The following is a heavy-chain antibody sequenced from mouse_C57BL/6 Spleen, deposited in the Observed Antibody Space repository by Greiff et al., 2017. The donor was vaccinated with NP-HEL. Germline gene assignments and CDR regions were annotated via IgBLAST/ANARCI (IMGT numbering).Heavy chain of an antibody. Sequence: QVQLQQSGAELVKPGASVKISCKASGYAFSSYWMNWVKQRPGKGLEWIGQIYPGDGDTNYNGKFKGKATLTADKSSSTAYMQLSSLTSEDSAVYFCARGGQLLRYPYWYFDVWGTGTTVTVSS. J-gene: IGHJ1*03. CDR2: IYPGDGDT. V-gene: IGHV1-80*01. D-gene: IGHD1-1*01. CDR1: GYAFSSYW. CDR3: ARGGQLLRYPYWYFDV.